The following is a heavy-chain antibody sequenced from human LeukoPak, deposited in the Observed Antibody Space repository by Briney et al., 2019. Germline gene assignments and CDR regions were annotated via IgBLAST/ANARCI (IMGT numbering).Heavy chain of an antibody. CDR3: ARDWGDGYNFFIFDY. CDR1: GYTFTGYY. J-gene: IGHJ4*02. D-gene: IGHD5-24*01. Sequence: GASVKVSCKASGYTFTGYYMHWVRQAPGQGLEWMGWINPNSGGTNYAQKFQGRVTMTRDTSISTAYMELSRLRSDDTAVYYCARDWGDGYNFFIFDYWGQGTLVTVSS. CDR2: INPNSGGT. V-gene: IGHV1-2*02.